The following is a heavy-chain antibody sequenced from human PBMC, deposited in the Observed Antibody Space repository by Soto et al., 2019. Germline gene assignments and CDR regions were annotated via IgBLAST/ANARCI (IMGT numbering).Heavy chain of an antibody. V-gene: IGHV3-7*01. CDR2: IKQDGSEK. CDR3: ARVTWGGNMYYFDY. Sequence: GGSLRLSCAASGFTFSSYWMSWVSQAPGKGLEWVANIKQDGSEKYYVDSVKGRFTISRDNAKNSLYLQMNSLRAEDTAVYYCARVTWGGNMYYFDYWGQGTLVTVSS. J-gene: IGHJ4*02. CDR1: GFTFSSYW. D-gene: IGHD7-27*01.